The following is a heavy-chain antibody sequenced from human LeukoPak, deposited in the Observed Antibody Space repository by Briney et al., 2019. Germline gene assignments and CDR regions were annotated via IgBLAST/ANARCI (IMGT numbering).Heavy chain of an antibody. J-gene: IGHJ6*02. CDR3: ARVGGYDILTGYSKGYYYGMDV. D-gene: IGHD3-9*01. V-gene: IGHV4-4*07. CDR1: GGSISSYY. Sequence: SETLSLTCTVSGGSISSYYWSWIRQPAGKGLEWIGRIYTSGSTNYNPSLKSRVTMSVDTSKNQFSLKLSSVTAADTAVYYCARVGGYDILTGYSKGYYYGMDVWGQGTMVTVSS. CDR2: IYTSGST.